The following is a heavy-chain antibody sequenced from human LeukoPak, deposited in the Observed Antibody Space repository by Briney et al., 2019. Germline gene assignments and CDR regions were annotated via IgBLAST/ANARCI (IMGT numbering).Heavy chain of an antibody. CDR1: GGSISSYY. V-gene: IGHV4-4*07. CDR3: ARAHDYYGSGSYYNDAFDI. J-gene: IGHJ3*02. Sequence: SETLSLTCTVSGGSISSYYWSWIRQPAGKGLEWIGRIYTSGSTNYNPSLKSRVTMSVDTSKNQFSLKLSSVTAADTAVYYCARAHDYYGSGSYYNDAFDIWGQGTVVTVSP. D-gene: IGHD3-10*01. CDR2: IYTSGST.